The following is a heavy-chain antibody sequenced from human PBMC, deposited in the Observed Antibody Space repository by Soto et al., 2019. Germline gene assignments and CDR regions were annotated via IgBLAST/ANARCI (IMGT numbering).Heavy chain of an antibody. CDR3: ARKDRIIIPAVSDF. V-gene: IGHV3-30-3*01. CDR1: GFTFSSYA. Sequence: GGSLRLSCAASGFTFSSYAMHWVRQAPGKGLEWVAVISYDGSNKYYADSVTGRFTISRDNAKNSVSLQMNTLRVEDTAVYHCARKDRIIIPAVSDFGGQGTLVTVS. J-gene: IGHJ4*02. CDR2: ISYDGSNK. D-gene: IGHD2-2*01.